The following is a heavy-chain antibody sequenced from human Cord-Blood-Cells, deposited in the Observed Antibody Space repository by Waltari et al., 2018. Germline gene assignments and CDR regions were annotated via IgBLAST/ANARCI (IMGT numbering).Heavy chain of an antibody. CDR2: IIPIFGTA. CDR1: GGTFSSYA. V-gene: IGHV1-69*12. J-gene: IGHJ4*02. D-gene: IGHD3-3*01. Sequence: QVQLVQSGAEVKKPGSSVKVSCKASGGTFSSYAISWVRQAPGQGLGWMGGIIPIFGTANYAQKCQGRVTITADESTSTAYMELSSLRSEDTAVYYCARKGRPSGYLDYWGQGTLVTVSS. CDR3: ARKGRPSGYLDY.